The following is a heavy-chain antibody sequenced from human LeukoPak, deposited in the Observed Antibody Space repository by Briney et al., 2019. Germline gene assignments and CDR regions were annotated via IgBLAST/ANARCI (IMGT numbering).Heavy chain of an antibody. Sequence: GASVNVSCKTSGYTFTTYGISWLRQAAGQGLEWMGGISGYNGNTNYLQKFQGRVTMTRDISTNTAYMELRSLKSDDTAVYYCARGGGYYDFWSASDYWGQGTPVTVSS. CDR2: ISGYNGNT. V-gene: IGHV1-18*01. D-gene: IGHD3-3*01. CDR1: GYTFTTYG. J-gene: IGHJ4*02. CDR3: ARGGGYYDFWSASDY.